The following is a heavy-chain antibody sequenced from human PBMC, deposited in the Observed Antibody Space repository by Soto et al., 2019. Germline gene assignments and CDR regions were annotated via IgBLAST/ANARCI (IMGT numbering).Heavy chain of an antibody. V-gene: IGHV3-15*01. CDR1: GFTFSNAW. Sequence: EVQLVESGGGLVKPGGSLRLSCAASGFTFSNAWMSWVRQAPGKGLEWVGRIKSKTDGGTTDYAAPVKGRFTISRDDSKNTLYLQMNSLKTEDTAVYYCTTGVIVGYPYYYYGMDVWGQGTTVTVSS. CDR2: IKSKTDGGTT. J-gene: IGHJ6*02. CDR3: TTGVIVGYPYYYYGMDV. D-gene: IGHD3-16*02.